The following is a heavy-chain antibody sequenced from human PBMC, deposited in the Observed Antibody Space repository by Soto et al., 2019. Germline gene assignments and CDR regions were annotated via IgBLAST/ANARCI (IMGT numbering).Heavy chain of an antibody. D-gene: IGHD2-2*01. V-gene: IGHV1-69*06. CDR3: ARSIYCSSTSCLYYFDY. Sequence: PQASVKVSCNASGGTFSSYAISWLLQSPGQGLEWMGGIIPIFGTANYAQKFQGRVTITADKSTSTAYMELSSLRSEDTAVYYCARSIYCSSTSCLYYFDYWGQGTLVTVSS. CDR2: IIPIFGTA. J-gene: IGHJ4*02. CDR1: GGTFSSYA.